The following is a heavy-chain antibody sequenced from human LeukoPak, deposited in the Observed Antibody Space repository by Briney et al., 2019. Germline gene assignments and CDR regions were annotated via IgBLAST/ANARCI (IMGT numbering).Heavy chain of an antibody. V-gene: IGHV4-59*08. CDR1: GGSISSYY. J-gene: IGHJ4*02. CDR2: IYHSGST. D-gene: IGHD6-13*01. Sequence: SETLSLTCTVSGGSISSYYWSWIRQPPGKGLEWIGSIYHSGSTYYNPSLKSRVTISVDTSKNQFSLKLSSVTAADTAVYYCARQQLEDTIDYWGQGTLVTVSS. CDR3: ARQQLEDTIDY.